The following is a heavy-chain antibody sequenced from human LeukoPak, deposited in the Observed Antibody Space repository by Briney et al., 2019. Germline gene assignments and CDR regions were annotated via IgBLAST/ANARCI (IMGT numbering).Heavy chain of an antibody. CDR3: VRGQEVIYTPTFDY. CDR1: GFTFSDYY. D-gene: IGHD3-16*01. CDR2: IGTNGIST. J-gene: IGHJ4*02. V-gene: IGHV3-64*03. Sequence: GGSLRLSCAASGFTFSDYYMSWIRQAPGKGLEYVSSIGTNGISTYYADSVQDRFTISRDNSKNTLYLQMSSLRPEGTAVYYCVRGQEVIYTPTFDYWGRGAVVTVSS.